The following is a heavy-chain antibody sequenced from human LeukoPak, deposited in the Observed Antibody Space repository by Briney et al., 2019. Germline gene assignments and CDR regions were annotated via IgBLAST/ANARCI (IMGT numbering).Heavy chain of an antibody. J-gene: IGHJ1*01. Sequence: GGSLRLSCAASGFTVSSNYMSWVRQAPGKGLEWVSVIYSGGSTYYADSVKGRFTISRDNSKNTLYLQMNSLRAEDTAVYYRARDGDYGDYVGYFQHWGQGTLVTVSS. D-gene: IGHD4-17*01. CDR3: ARDGDYGDYVGYFQH. CDR1: GFTVSSNY. V-gene: IGHV3-53*01. CDR2: IYSGGST.